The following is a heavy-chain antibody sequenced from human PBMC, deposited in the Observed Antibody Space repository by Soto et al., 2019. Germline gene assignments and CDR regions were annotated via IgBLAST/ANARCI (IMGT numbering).Heavy chain of an antibody. D-gene: IGHD3-9*01. J-gene: IGHJ4*02. V-gene: IGHV2-5*02. Sequence: QITLKESGPPLVKPTQTLTLTCTFSGFSLSTSGVGVGWIRQPPGKALEWLALIYWDDDKRYSPSLKSRLTISKDTSKNPVVLTMTNTDPVDTATYYGAHSPQYYDILTGYDPHTPGYFDYWGQGTLVTVSS. CDR2: IYWDDDK. CDR3: AHSPQYYDILTGYDPHTPGYFDY. CDR1: GFSLSTSGVG.